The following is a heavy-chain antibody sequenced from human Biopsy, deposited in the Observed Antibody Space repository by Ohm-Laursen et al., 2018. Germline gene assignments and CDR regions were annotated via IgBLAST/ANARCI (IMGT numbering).Heavy chain of an antibody. CDR1: GESFNGCY. Sequence: SETLSLTWAVYGESFNGCYWSWIRQTPGKGLEWIGEINHSGRTNYNPSLKSRVTISVDTSKNQSSLKVRSVTAADTAVYYCVRGVDYYDPYHYYALDVWGQGTTVTVSS. CDR3: VRGVDYYDPYHYYALDV. J-gene: IGHJ6*02. D-gene: IGHD3-22*01. CDR2: INHSGRT. V-gene: IGHV4-34*01.